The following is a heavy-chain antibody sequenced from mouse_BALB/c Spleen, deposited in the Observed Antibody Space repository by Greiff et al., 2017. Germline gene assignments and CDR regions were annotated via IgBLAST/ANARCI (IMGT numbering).Heavy chain of an antibody. CDR2: INSDGGST. Sequence: DVMLVESGGGLVQPGESLKLSCESTEYEFPSHDMSWVRKTPEKRLELVAAINSDGGSTYYPDTMERRFIISRDNTKKTLYLQMSSLRSEDTAVYYCARHGEYGNYFAYWGQGTLVTVSA. CDR1: EYEFPSHD. V-gene: IGHV5-2*03. D-gene: IGHD2-10*02. CDR3: ARHGEYGNYFAY. J-gene: IGHJ3*01.